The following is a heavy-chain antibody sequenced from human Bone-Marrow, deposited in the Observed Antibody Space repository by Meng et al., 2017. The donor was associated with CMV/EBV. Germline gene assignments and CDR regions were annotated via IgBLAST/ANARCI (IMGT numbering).Heavy chain of an antibody. Sequence: GESLKISCAASGFSFSNYEMNWVRQAPGKGLEWVSYIDSGGTPIYYADSVKGRFTISRDNAKNSLYLQMNSLRVEDTAVYYCARELSSAGGYYTAPYYYGLDVWGQGPTVTVPS. CDR3: ARELSSAGGYYTAPYYYGLDV. V-gene: IGHV3-48*03. D-gene: IGHD3-3*01. CDR2: IDSGGTPI. J-gene: IGHJ6*02. CDR1: GFSFSNYE.